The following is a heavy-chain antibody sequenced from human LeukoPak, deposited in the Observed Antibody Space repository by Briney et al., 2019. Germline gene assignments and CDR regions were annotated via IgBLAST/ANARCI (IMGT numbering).Heavy chain of an antibody. Sequence: GGSLRLSCAASGFTFSSYGMHWVRQAPGKGLEWVAFIRFDGRDKYYADSVKGRFTISRDNSKNTLYLQMNSLRAEDTAVYYCAREGLWFGELFFDYWGQGTLVTVSS. D-gene: IGHD3-10*01. J-gene: IGHJ4*02. CDR3: AREGLWFGELFFDY. CDR1: GFTFSSYG. V-gene: IGHV3-30*02. CDR2: IRFDGRDK.